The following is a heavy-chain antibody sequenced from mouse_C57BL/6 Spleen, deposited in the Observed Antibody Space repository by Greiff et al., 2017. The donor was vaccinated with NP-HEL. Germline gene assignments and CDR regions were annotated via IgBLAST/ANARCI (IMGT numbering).Heavy chain of an antibody. D-gene: IGHD1-1*01. J-gene: IGHJ2*01. Sequence: EVKLVESGGGLVKPGGSLKLSCAASGFTFSSYAMSWVRQTPEKRLEWVATISDGGSYTYYPDNVKGRFTISRDNAKNNLYLQMSHLKSEDTAMYYCARGPMTTVVASFDYWGQGTTLTVSS. V-gene: IGHV5-4*03. CDR3: ARGPMTTVVASFDY. CDR1: GFTFSSYA. CDR2: ISDGGSYT.